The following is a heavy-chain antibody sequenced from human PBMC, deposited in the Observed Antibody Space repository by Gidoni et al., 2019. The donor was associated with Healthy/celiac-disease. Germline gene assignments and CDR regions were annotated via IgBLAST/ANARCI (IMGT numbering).Heavy chain of an antibody. CDR1: GYTFTGYY. CDR3: ARLNYYDSSGYQNGGGYYYGMDV. D-gene: IGHD3-22*01. CDR2: INPNSGGT. Sequence: QVQLVQSGAEVKKPGASVKVSCKASGYTFTGYYIHCVRQAPGQGLEWMGWINPNSGGTNYAQKFQGRVTMTRDTPISTAYMELSRLRSDDTAVYYCARLNYYDSSGYQNGGGYYYGMDVWGQGTTVTVSS. V-gene: IGHV1-2*02. J-gene: IGHJ6*02.